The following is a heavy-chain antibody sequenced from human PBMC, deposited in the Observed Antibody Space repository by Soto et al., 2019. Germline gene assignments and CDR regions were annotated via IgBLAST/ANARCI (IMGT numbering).Heavy chain of an antibody. V-gene: IGHV1-18*01. Sequence: QVQLVQSGAEVKKPGASVKVSCKASGYTFTSYGISWVRQAPGQGLEWMGWISTYNGNTKYAQKLQGRVTMTTDTATCNGYTELRRLRTDHTTVFYGARELVRGVGSNSWGKGSPVKVSS. D-gene: IGHD3-10*01. J-gene: IGHJ6*04. CDR2: ISTYNGNT. CDR1: GYTFTSYG. CDR3: ARELVRGVGSNS.